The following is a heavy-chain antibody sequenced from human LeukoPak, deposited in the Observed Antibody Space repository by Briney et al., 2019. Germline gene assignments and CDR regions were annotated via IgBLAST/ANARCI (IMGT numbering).Heavy chain of an antibody. J-gene: IGHJ4*02. CDR2: MNPNSGNT. Sequence: ASVKVSCKASGYTFASYDINWVRQATGQGLEWMGWMNPNSGNTGYAQKFQGRATMTRNTSISTAYMELSSLRSEDTAVYYCARDGAAAGRGDYWGQGTLVTVSS. CDR3: ARDGAAAGRGDY. V-gene: IGHV1-8*01. D-gene: IGHD6-13*01. CDR1: GYTFASYD.